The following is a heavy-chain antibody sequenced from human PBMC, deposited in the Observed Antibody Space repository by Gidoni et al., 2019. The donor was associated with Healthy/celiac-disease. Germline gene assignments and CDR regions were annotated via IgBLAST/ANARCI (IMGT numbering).Heavy chain of an antibody. CDR3: ARAGVVNFDWLLNYGMDV. CDR2: ISRSSSYI. V-gene: IGHV3-21*01. CDR1: GFTFSSYS. D-gene: IGHD3-9*01. J-gene: IGHJ6*02. Sequence: EVQLVESGGGLVKPGGSLRLSCAASGFTFSSYSMNWVSQAPGKGLEWVSSISRSSSYIYYADSVKGRFTISRDNAKNSLYLQMNSLRAEDTAVYYCARAGVVNFDWLLNYGMDVWGQGTTVTVSS.